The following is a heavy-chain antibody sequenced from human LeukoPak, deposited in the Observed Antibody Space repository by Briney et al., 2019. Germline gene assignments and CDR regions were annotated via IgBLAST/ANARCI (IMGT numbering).Heavy chain of an antibody. Sequence: PGGSLRLSCAASGFTFSSYAMHWVRQAPGKGLEWVAVISYDGSNKYYADSVKGRFTISRDNSKNTLYLQMNSLRAEDTAVYYCARDQAVRDYDAFDIWGQGTMVTVSS. CDR2: ISYDGSNK. CDR1: GFTFSSYA. CDR3: ARDQAVRDYDAFDI. D-gene: IGHD6-19*01. J-gene: IGHJ3*02. V-gene: IGHV3-30-3*01.